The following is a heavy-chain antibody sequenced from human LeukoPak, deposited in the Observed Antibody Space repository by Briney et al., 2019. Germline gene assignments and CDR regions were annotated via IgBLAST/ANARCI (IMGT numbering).Heavy chain of an antibody. J-gene: IGHJ5*02. CDR2: IWYEGSNK. CDR3: ARDGLMGQQLGGYNWFDP. CDR1: GFTFSSYG. V-gene: IGHV3-33*01. D-gene: IGHD6-13*01. Sequence: GGSLRLSCAASGFTFSSYGMHWVRPAPGKGLERVAVIWYEGSNKYYADSVKGRFTISRDNSKNTLYLQMNSLRAEDTAVYYCARDGLMGQQLGGYNWFDPWGQGTLVTVSS.